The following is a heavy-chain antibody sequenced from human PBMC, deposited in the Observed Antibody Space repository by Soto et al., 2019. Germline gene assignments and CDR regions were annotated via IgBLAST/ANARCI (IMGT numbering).Heavy chain of an antibody. V-gene: IGHV4-34*01. J-gene: IGHJ4*02. CDR2: IYHGGST. CDR1: GGSFSGYY. CDR3: ARHCSNGVCYKAFDY. D-gene: IGHD2-8*01. Sequence: LTCAVYGGSFSGYYWSWIRQPPGKGLEWIGEIYHGGSTDYNPSLKSRVTISLDTSKNQFSLKLTSVTAADTAVYYCARHCSNGVCYKAFDYWGQGALVTVSS.